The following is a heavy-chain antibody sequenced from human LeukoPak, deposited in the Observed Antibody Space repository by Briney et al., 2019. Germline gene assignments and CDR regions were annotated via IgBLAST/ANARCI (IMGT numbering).Heavy chain of an antibody. CDR1: GFTFSSYA. Sequence: GGSLRLSCAASGFTFSSYAMSWVRQAPGKGLEWVSPISASGDSTYYADSVKGRFSISRDSSKNILYLQMNSLRAEDTAVYYCAKDRCSNGIGCYYYYMDVWGKGTTVTISS. J-gene: IGHJ6*03. CDR3: AKDRCSNGIGCYYYYMDV. V-gene: IGHV3-23*01. D-gene: IGHD2-8*01. CDR2: ISASGDST.